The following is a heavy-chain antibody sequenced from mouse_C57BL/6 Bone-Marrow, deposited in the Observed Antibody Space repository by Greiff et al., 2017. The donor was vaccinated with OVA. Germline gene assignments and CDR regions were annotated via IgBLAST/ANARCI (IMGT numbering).Heavy chain of an antibody. Sequence: VQRVESGPELVKPGASVKISCKASGYAFSSSWMNWVKQRPGKGLEWIGRIYPGDGDTNYNGKFKGKATLTADKSSSTAYMQLSSLTSEDSAVYFCARSGDRFDYWGQGTTLTVSS. CDR2: IYPGDGDT. CDR1: GYAFSSSW. V-gene: IGHV1-82*01. CDR3: ARSGDRFDY. D-gene: IGHD3-3*01. J-gene: IGHJ2*01.